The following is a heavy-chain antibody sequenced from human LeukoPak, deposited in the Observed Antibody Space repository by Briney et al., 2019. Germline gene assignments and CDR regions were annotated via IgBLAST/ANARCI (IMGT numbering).Heavy chain of an antibody. CDR2: MYYSGST. CDR3: ARPYYYDSRIDP. CDR1: GGSISSGDYY. V-gene: IGHV4-30-4*01. J-gene: IGHJ5*02. D-gene: IGHD3-22*01. Sequence: SETLSLTCTVSGGSISSGDYYWSWIRQPPGKGLEWIGYMYYSGSTYYNPSLKSRVTISLDTSKNQFSLKLNSVTAADTAVYYCARPYYYDSRIDPWGQGTLVTVPS.